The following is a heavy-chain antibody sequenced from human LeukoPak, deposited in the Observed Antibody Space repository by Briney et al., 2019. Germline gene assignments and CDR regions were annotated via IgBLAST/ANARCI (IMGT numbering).Heavy chain of an antibody. CDR3: AREGPYGSGSLRWFDP. D-gene: IGHD3-10*01. Sequence: SETLSLTCTVSGGSISSDSYYWSWIRQPAGKGLEWIGRIYTSGSTNYNPSLKSRVTISVDTSKNQFSLKLSSVTAADTAVYYCAREGPYGSGSLRWFDPWGQGTLVTVSS. CDR1: GGSISSDSYY. J-gene: IGHJ5*02. CDR2: IYTSGST. V-gene: IGHV4-61*02.